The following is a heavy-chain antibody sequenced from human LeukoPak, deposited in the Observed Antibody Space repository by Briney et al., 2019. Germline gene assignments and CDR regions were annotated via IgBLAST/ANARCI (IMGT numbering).Heavy chain of an antibody. CDR1: GGSFSGYY. CDR3: ARGPARDWFDP. J-gene: IGHJ5*02. Sequence: PSETLSLTCAVYGGSFSGYYWSWLRQPPGKGLEWIGEINHSGSTNYNPSLKSRVTISVDTSKNQFSLKLSSVTAADTAVYYCARGPARDWFDPWGQGTLVTVSS. CDR2: INHSGST. V-gene: IGHV4-34*01.